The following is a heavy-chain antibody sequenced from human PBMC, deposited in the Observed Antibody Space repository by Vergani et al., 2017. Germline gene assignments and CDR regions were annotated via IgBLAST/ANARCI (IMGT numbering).Heavy chain of an antibody. J-gene: IGHJ3*02. Sequence: QLQLQESGPGLVKPSSTLSLTCSVSGASIRSSNYYCGWIRQPPPKGLEWIASIYYSGSTYYNPSLKSRVTISVDTSKNQFSLKLSSVTAADTAVYYCARETCSSTSCLYLGVAFDIWGQGTMVTVSS. V-gene: IGHV4-39*02. CDR1: GASIRSSNYY. CDR2: IYYSGST. D-gene: IGHD2-2*01. CDR3: ARETCSSTSCLYLGVAFDI.